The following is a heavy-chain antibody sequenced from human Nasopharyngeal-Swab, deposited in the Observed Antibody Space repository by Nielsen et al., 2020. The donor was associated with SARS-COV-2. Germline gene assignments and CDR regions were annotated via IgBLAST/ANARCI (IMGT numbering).Heavy chain of an antibody. CDR3: ASGGGYCSSTSCSNWFDP. Sequence: WVRQAPGQGLEWMGRINPNSGGTNYAQKFQGRVTMTRDTSTSTAYMELSRLRSDDTAVYYCASGGGYCSSTSCSNWFDPWGQGTLVTVSS. D-gene: IGHD2-2*03. V-gene: IGHV1-2*06. J-gene: IGHJ5*02. CDR2: INPNSGGT.